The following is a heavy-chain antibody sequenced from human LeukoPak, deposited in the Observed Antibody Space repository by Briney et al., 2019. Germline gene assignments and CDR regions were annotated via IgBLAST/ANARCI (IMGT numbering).Heavy chain of an antibody. Sequence: ASVKVSCKASGGTFSSYAISWVRQAPGQGLEWMGRIIHILGIANYAQKFQGRVTITADKSTSTAYMELSSLRSEDTAVYYCARDSIAAAWGQGTLVTVSS. V-gene: IGHV1-69*04. CDR1: GGTFSSYA. D-gene: IGHD6-13*01. J-gene: IGHJ4*02. CDR3: ARDSIAAA. CDR2: IIHILGIA.